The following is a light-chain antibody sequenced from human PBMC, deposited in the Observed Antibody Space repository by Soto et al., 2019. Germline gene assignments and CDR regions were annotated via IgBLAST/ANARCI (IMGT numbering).Light chain of an antibody. V-gene: IGKV1D-43*01. Sequence: AIRMTQSPVSLSASVGDRVTISYWASQGISSYLAWFQQKPATAPKFFFYYACSLQSGVPSGFSGSGSGTDYTLTISSLQPEEFAAFYCRQYYTSFGGGTKVDIK. CDR1: QGISSY. J-gene: IGKJ4*01. CDR3: RQYYTS. CDR2: YAC.